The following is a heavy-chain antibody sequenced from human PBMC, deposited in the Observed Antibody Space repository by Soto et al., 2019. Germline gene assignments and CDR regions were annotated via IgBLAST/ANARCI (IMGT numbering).Heavy chain of an antibody. Sequence: EVQLLESGGGLVQPGGSLRLSCAASGFTFSSYAMSWVRQAPGKGLEWVSAISGSGGSTYYADSVKGRFTISRDNSKNTLYLQMNSLRAEDTAVYYCAKDPYCSGGSCYSVGPDGMDVWGQGTTVTVSS. CDR2: ISGSGGST. D-gene: IGHD2-15*01. V-gene: IGHV3-23*01. J-gene: IGHJ6*02. CDR3: AKDPYCSGGSCYSVGPDGMDV. CDR1: GFTFSSYA.